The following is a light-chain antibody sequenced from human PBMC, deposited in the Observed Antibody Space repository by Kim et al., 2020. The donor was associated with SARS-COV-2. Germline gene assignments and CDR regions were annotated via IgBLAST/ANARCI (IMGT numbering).Light chain of an antibody. CDR1: SLRSYY. V-gene: IGLV3-19*01. J-gene: IGLJ2*01. Sequence: SSELTQDPAVSVALGQTVRITCQGDSLRSYYASWYQQKPGQAPVLVIYGKNNRPSGIPDRFSGSSSGNTASLTITGAQAEDEADYYCNSRASRGNNVVFC. CDR3: NSRASRGNNVV. CDR2: GKN.